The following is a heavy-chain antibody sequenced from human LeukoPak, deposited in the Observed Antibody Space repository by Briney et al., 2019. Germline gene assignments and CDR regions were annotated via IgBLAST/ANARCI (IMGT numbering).Heavy chain of an antibody. Sequence: ASVKVSCKASGYTFTGYYMHWVRQAPGQGLEWMGWINPNSGGTNYAQKFQGRVTMTRDTSISTAYMELSRLRSDDTAVYYCARDLNILTGYYPDYWGQGTLVTVSS. CDR3: ARDLNILTGYYPDY. CDR1: GYTFTGYY. J-gene: IGHJ4*02. V-gene: IGHV1-2*02. D-gene: IGHD3-9*01. CDR2: INPNSGGT.